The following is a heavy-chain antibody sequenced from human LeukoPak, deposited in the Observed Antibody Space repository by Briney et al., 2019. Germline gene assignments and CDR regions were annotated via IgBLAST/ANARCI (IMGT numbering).Heavy chain of an antibody. Sequence: SVKVSCKASGGTFSSYAISWVRQAPGQGLEWMGGIIPIFGTANYAQKFQGRVTITADKSTSTAYMELCSLRSEDTAVYYCARGSDGSGSLVGTWGQGTLVTVSS. CDR3: ARGSDGSGSLVGT. CDR1: GGTFSSYA. J-gene: IGHJ5*02. V-gene: IGHV1-69*06. D-gene: IGHD3-10*01. CDR2: IIPIFGTA.